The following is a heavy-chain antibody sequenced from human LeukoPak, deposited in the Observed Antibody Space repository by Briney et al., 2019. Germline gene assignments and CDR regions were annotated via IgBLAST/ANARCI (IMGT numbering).Heavy chain of an antibody. Sequence: PGGSLRLSCAASGFTFSDYYMTWIRQAPGKGLEWVSYISPNSSYTNYADTVRGRFTLSTDNAKNSQYLHMNSLRADDTAVYYCARALTNPSYYFDFWGQGTLVTVSS. CDR2: ISPNSSYT. V-gene: IGHV3-11*05. J-gene: IGHJ4*02. D-gene: IGHD3-16*02. CDR1: GFTFSDYY. CDR3: ARALTNPSYYFDF.